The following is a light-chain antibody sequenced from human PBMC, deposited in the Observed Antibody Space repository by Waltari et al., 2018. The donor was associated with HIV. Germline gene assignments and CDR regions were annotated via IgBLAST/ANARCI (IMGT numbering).Light chain of an antibody. Sequence: IQMTQSPSFLAASVGDRVTITCRASQSIKLYLNWYQQKPGKAPRLLIFTASSLQSGVPSRFIGSASGTNFTLTISSLQPEDFATYYCQQAYSGPFVFGPGTKWKSN. V-gene: IGKV1-39*01. CDR3: QQAYSGPFV. CDR2: TAS. J-gene: IGKJ3*01. CDR1: QSIKLY.